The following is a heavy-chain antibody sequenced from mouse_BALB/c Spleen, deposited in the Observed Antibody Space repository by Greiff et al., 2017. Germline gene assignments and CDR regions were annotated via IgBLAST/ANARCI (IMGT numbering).Heavy chain of an antibody. CDR3: AREYGNGWFAY. CDR1: GYSITSGYY. V-gene: IGHV3-6*02. J-gene: IGHJ3*01. Sequence: EVKLQESGPGLVKPSQSLSLTCSVTGYSITSGYYWYWIRQFPGNKLEWMGYISYDGSNNYNPSLKNRLSITRDTSTNQFFLKLNTVTTEDTATYDCAREYGNGWFAYWGQGTLVTVSA. CDR2: ISYDGSN. D-gene: IGHD2-10*02.